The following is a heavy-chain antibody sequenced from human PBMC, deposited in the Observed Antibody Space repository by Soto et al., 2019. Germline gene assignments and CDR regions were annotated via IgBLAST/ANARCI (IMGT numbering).Heavy chain of an antibody. V-gene: IGHV1-3*01. Sequence: GASVKVSCKASGFTFTSYPMHWVRQAPGQRLEWIGWINAGNGNTRFSQKFQGRGTITRDTSARTVYMELSSLRSEDTAVYYCAREDYDSSVSGYYYFEYWGQGTRVTVSS. D-gene: IGHD3-22*01. J-gene: IGHJ4*02. CDR3: AREDYDSSVSGYYYFEY. CDR2: INAGNGNT. CDR1: GFTFTSYP.